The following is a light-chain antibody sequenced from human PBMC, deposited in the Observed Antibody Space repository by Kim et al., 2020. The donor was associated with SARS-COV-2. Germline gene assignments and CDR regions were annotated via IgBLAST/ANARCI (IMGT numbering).Light chain of an antibody. V-gene: IGKV1-27*01. CDR1: HDISNF. Sequence: DIQMTQSPSSLSASVGDTVTITCRSSHDISNFLAWYQEKPGKVPKLLIYDASVLQSGVPSRFSGSGSGTDFTLTISSLQPEDVATYYCQRCISAPCTFGQGTKVDIK. CDR2: DAS. J-gene: IGKJ1*01. CDR3: QRCISAPCT.